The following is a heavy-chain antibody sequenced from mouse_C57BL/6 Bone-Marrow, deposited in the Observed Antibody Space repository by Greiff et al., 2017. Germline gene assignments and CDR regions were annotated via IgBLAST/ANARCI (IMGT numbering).Heavy chain of an antibody. CDR2: IDPENGDT. CDR3: TSLIYYDYGLFAY. V-gene: IGHV14-4*01. CDR1: GFNIKDVY. J-gene: IGHJ3*01. Sequence: EVKLQESGAELVRPGASVKLSCTASGFNIKDVYMHWVKQRPEQGLEWIGWIDPENGDTEYASKFQGKATITADTSSNTAYLQLSSLTSEDTAVYYCTSLIYYDYGLFAYWGQGTLVTVSA. D-gene: IGHD2-4*01.